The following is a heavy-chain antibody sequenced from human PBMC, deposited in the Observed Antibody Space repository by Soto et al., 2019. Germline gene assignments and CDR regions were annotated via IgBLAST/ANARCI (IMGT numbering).Heavy chain of an antibody. J-gene: IGHJ6*02. CDR1: GFTFSSYA. V-gene: IGHV3-23*01. CDR2: ISGSGGST. Sequence: GGSLRLSCAASGFTFSSYAMSWVRQAPGKGLEWVSAISGSGGSTYYADSVKGRFTISRDNSKNTLYLQMNGLRAEDTAVYYCATEGTQAVDIVATLTKTKTYGMDVWGQGTTVTVSS. CDR3: ATEGTQAVDIVATLTKTKTYGMDV. D-gene: IGHD5-12*01.